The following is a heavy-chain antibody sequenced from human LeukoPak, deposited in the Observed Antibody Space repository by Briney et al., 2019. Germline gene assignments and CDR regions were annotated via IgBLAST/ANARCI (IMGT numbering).Heavy chain of an antibody. CDR3: VKEGYDFWSGKFDY. J-gene: IGHJ4*02. Sequence: GGSLRLSCSASGFTFSSYAMHWVRQAPGKGLEYVSAISSNGGSTYYADSVKGRFTISRDNSKNTLYLQVSSLRAEDTAVYYCVKEGYDFWSGKFDYWGQGTLVTVSS. V-gene: IGHV3-64D*06. CDR1: GFTFSSYA. D-gene: IGHD3-3*01. CDR2: ISSNGGST.